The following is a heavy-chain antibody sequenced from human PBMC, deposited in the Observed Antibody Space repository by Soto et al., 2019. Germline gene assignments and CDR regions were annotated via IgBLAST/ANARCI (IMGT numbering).Heavy chain of an antibody. V-gene: IGHV1-46*01. Sequence: QVQLVQSGAEVKKPGASVKVSCKASGYTFTSYYVHWVRQAPGQGLEWMGIINPSGGSTSYAQKFQGRVTMTRDTSTSTVYMELSSLRSEDTAVYYCARTGGDYDGMDVWGQGTTVTVSS. CDR1: GYTFTSYY. CDR3: ARTGGDYDGMDV. J-gene: IGHJ6*02. CDR2: INPSGGST. D-gene: IGHD2-8*02.